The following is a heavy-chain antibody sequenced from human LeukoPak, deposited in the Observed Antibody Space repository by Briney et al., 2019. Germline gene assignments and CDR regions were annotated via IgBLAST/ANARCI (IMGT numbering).Heavy chain of an antibody. CDR1: GGSISSHY. J-gene: IGHJ4*02. Sequence: PSETLSLTCTVSGGSISSHYWSWIRQPPGKGLEWIGYIYYSGSTNYNPSLKSRVTISVDTSKNQFSLKLSSVTAADTAVYYCARWRYYDSSGYWPSFDYWGQGTLVTVSS. CDR3: ARWRYYDSSGYWPSFDY. D-gene: IGHD3-22*01. V-gene: IGHV4-59*11. CDR2: IYYSGST.